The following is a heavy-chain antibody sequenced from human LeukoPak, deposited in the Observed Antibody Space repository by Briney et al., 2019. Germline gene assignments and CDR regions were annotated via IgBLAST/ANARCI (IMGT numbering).Heavy chain of an antibody. CDR3: AKDMHYDILTGTDAFDI. J-gene: IGHJ3*02. CDR2: ISSSGSTI. Sequence: GGSLRLSCAASGFTFSSYEMNWVRQAPGKGLEWVSYISSSGSTIYYADSVKGRFTISRDNAKNSLYLQMNSLRAEGTALYYCAKDMHYDILTGTDAFDIWGQGTMVTVSS. CDR1: GFTFSSYE. V-gene: IGHV3-48*03. D-gene: IGHD3-9*01.